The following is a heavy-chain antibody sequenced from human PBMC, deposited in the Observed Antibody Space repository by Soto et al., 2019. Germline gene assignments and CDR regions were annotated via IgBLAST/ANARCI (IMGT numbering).Heavy chain of an antibody. D-gene: IGHD2-2*01. CDR2: ISYDGSNK. Sequence: GGSLRLSCAASGFHFSSYAMHWVRQAPGKGLEWVAVISYDGSNKYYADSVKGRFTISRDNSKNTLYLQMNSLRAEDTAVYYCARVSGYCISTSCYAGCDYWGQGTLVTVSS. V-gene: IGHV3-30-3*01. CDR3: ARVSGYCISTSCYAGCDY. J-gene: IGHJ4*02. CDR1: GFHFSSYA.